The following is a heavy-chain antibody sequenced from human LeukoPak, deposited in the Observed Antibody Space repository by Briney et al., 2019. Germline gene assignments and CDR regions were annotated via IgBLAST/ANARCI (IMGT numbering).Heavy chain of an antibody. V-gene: IGHV1-69*05. J-gene: IGHJ4*02. Sequence: GASVRVSCKASGGTFSSYAISWVRQAPGQGLEWMGGIIPIFGTANYAQKFQGRVTITTDESTSTAYMELSSLRSEDTAMYYCARPVGYGDYFDYWGQGTLVTVSS. CDR1: GGTFSSYA. CDR3: ARPVGYGDYFDY. D-gene: IGHD4-17*01. CDR2: IIPIFGTA.